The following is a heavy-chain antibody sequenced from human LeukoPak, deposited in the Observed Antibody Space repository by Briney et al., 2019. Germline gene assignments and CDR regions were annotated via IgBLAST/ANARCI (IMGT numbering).Heavy chain of an antibody. V-gene: IGHV3-7*01. J-gene: IGHJ4*02. Sequence: GGSLRLSCAASGFTFSSYNMNWVRQAPGKGLEWVANIKTDGSQIYYVDSVKGRFTISRDNAKNSLYLQMNSLRAEDTAVYYCARDLNWETYWGQGTLVSVSS. CDR1: GFTFSSYN. CDR3: ARDLNWETY. CDR2: IKTDGSQI. D-gene: IGHD7-27*01.